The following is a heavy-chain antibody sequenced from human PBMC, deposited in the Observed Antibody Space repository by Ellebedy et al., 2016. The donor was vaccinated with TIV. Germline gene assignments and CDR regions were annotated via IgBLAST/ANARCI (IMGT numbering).Heavy chain of an antibody. CDR3: ATLGKKTTFDC. CDR1: GFTFSSYA. D-gene: IGHD1-7*01. J-gene: IGHJ4*02. V-gene: IGHV3-30-3*01. Sequence: GGSLRLSCAASGFTFSSYAMHWVRQAPGKGLEWVAVISYDGSNKYYADSVKGRFTISRDNSKNTLYLQMNSLRAEDTAVYYCATLGKKTTFDCWGQGTLVTVSS. CDR2: ISYDGSNK.